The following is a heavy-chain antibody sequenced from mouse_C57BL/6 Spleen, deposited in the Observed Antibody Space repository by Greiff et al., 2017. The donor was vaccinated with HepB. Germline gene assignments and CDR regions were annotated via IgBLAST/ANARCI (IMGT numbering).Heavy chain of an antibody. J-gene: IGHJ2*01. CDR2: IYPSDSET. CDR1: GYTFTSYW. Sequence: QVQLKQPGAELVRPGSSVKLSCKASGYTFTSYWMDWVKQRPGQGLEWIGNIYPSDSETHYNQKFKDKATLTVDKSSSTAYMQLSSLTSEDSAVYYCARGDWDRYFDYWGQGTTLTVSS. CDR3: ARGDWDRYFDY. D-gene: IGHD4-1*01. V-gene: IGHV1-61*01.